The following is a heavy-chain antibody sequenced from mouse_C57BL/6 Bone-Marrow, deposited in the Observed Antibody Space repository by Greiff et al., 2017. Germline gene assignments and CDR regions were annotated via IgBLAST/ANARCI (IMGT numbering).Heavy chain of an antibody. CDR2: IWRGGST. J-gene: IGHJ4*01. Sequence: VKLVESGPGLVQPSQSLSITCTVSGFSLTSYGVHWVRQSPGKGLEWLGVIWRGGSTDYNAAFMSRLSITKDNSKSQVSFKMNSLQADDTAIYYCAKIYYGYDDAMDYWGQGTSVTVSS. CDR1: GFSLTSYG. V-gene: IGHV2-5*01. D-gene: IGHD2-2*01. CDR3: AKIYYGYDDAMDY.